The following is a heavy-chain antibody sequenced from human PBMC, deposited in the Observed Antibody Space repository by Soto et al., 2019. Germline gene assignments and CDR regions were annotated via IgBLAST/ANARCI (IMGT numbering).Heavy chain of an antibody. CDR1: GFTFSSYA. V-gene: IGHV3-30-3*01. D-gene: IGHD2-2*01. CDR2: ISYDGSNK. CDR3: ARDFPSYCSSTSCYGFDY. J-gene: IGHJ4*02. Sequence: GGSLRLSCAASGFTFSSYAMHWVRQAPGKGLEWVAVISYDGSNKYYANSVKGRFTISRDNSKNTPYLQMNSLRAEDTAVYYCARDFPSYCSSTSCYGFDYWGQGTLVTVSS.